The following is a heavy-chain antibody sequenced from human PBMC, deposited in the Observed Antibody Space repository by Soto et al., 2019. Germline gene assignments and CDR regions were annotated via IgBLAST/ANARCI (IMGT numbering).Heavy chain of an antibody. CDR3: AREIMITFGGARLGGMDV. CDR2: IWYDGSNK. Sequence: GGSLRLSCAASGFTFSSYGMHWVRQAPGKGLEWVAVIWYDGSNKYYADSVKGRFTISRDNSKNTLYLQMNSLRAEDTAVYYCAREIMITFGGARLGGMDVWGQGTTVTVSS. D-gene: IGHD3-16*01. CDR1: GFTFSSYG. V-gene: IGHV3-33*01. J-gene: IGHJ6*02.